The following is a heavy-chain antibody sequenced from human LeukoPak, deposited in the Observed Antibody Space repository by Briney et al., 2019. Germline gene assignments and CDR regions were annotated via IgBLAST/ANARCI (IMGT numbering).Heavy chain of an antibody. CDR2: IYSGGST. D-gene: IGHD3-10*01. CDR3: ARDVAFYGSGSYWVPAFDY. J-gene: IGHJ4*02. CDR1: GFTVSSSY. V-gene: IGHV3-66*01. Sequence: GGSLRLSCAASGFTVSSSYMSWVRQAPGKGLEWVSVIYSGGSTYYADSVKGRFTISRDNSKNTLYLQMNSLRAEDTAVYYCARDVAFYGSGSYWVPAFDYWGQGTLVTVSS.